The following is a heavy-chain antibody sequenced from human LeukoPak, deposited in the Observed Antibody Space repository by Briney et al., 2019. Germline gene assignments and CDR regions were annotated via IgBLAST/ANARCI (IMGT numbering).Heavy chain of an antibody. CDR3: ARAPSGQWLGFDY. V-gene: IGHV4-61*02. D-gene: IGHD6-19*01. J-gene: IGHJ4*02. CDR1: GGSISSGSYY. CDR2: IYTSGST. Sequence: PSETLSLTCTVSGGSISSGSYYWSWIRQPAGKGLEWIGRIYTSGSTNYNPYLKSRVTISVDTTKNPFSLKLSSVTAADTAVYYCARAPSGQWLGFDYWGQGTLVTVSS.